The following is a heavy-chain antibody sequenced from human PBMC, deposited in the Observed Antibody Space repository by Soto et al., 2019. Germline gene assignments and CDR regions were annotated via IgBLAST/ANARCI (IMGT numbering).Heavy chain of an antibody. J-gene: IGHJ5*02. CDR1: GGTFSSYA. CDR3: ARDLMRAYLVVVPAADSWFDP. D-gene: IGHD2-2*01. V-gene: IGHV1-69*04. CDR2: IIPILGIA. Sequence: ASVKVSCKASGGTFSSYAISWVRQAPGQGLEWMGRIIPILGIANYAQKFQGRVTITADKSTSTAYMELSSLRSEDTAVYYCARDLMRAYLVVVPAADSWFDPWGQGTLVTVSS.